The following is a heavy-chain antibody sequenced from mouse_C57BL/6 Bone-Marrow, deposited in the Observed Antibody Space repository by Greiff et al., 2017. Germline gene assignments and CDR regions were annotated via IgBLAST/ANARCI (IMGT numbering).Heavy chain of an antibody. Sequence: VQLQQSGAELVRPGASDKLSCTASGFNIKDDYMHWVKQRPEQGLEWIGWIDPENGDTEYASKFQGKATITADTSSNTAYLQLSSLTSEDTAVYYCTTWDGYGYFDVWGTGTTVTVSS. CDR1: GFNIKDDY. J-gene: IGHJ1*03. D-gene: IGHD2-3*01. V-gene: IGHV14-4*01. CDR2: IDPENGDT. CDR3: TTWDGYGYFDV.